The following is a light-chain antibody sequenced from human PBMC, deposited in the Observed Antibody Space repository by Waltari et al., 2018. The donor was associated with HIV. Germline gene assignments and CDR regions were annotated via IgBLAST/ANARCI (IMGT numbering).Light chain of an antibody. Sequence: QSALTQPASVSGSPGQSITISCIGTTSDVGGYNYVSWYQQHPGEAPKLIIYEVSNRPSGVSNRFSGSKSGNTASLSIYGLQAEDEGDYYCSSYTSTSILGVLFGGGTKLTVL. CDR3: SSYTSTSILGVL. V-gene: IGLV2-14*01. CDR1: TSDVGGYNY. J-gene: IGLJ2*01. CDR2: EVS.